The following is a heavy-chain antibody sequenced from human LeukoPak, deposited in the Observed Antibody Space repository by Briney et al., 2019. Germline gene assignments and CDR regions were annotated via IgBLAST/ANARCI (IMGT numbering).Heavy chain of an antibody. V-gene: IGHV3-23*01. D-gene: IGHD2-2*01. CDR2: ISGSGGST. CDR1: GFTFSSYG. J-gene: IGHJ6*02. Sequence: PGGSLRLSCAASGFTFSSYGMHWVRQAPGKGLEWVSAISGSGGSTYYADSVKGRFTISRDNSKNTLYLQMNSLRAEDTAVYYCARSGYCSSTSCLYYYGMDVWGQGTTVTVSS. CDR3: ARSGYCSSTSCLYYYGMDV.